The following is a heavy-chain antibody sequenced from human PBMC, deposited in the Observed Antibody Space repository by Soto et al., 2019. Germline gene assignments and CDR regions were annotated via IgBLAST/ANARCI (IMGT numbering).Heavy chain of an antibody. V-gene: IGHV3-48*03. CDR3: ARSGSTFDY. CDR2: ISTSGRAK. D-gene: IGHD3-10*01. Sequence: GGSLRLSCAAYLFTFSSYEMNWVRQTPGKGLEWVSFISTSGRAKYYADSVKGRFTISRDNANNSLYLQMNSLRAEDTAIYYCARSGSTFDYWGQGALVTVSS. J-gene: IGHJ4*02. CDR1: LFTFSSYE.